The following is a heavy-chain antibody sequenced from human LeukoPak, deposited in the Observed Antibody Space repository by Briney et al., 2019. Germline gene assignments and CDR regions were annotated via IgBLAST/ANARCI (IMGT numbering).Heavy chain of an antibody. CDR2: ISGSGGTT. CDR1: GFTFSSYA. V-gene: IGHV3-23*01. CDR3: ARDPYTYSSSWYGYFQY. D-gene: IGHD6-13*01. Sequence: GGSLRLSCAASGFTFSSYAMNWVRQAPGKGLEWVSIISGSGGTTYYADSEKGRFTISRDNSKNTLYLQMDSLRTEDTAVYYCARDPYTYSSSWYGYFQYWGQGTLVTVSS. J-gene: IGHJ1*01.